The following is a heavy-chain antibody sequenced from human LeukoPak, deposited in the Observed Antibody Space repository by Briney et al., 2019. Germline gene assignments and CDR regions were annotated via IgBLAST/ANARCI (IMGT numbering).Heavy chain of an antibody. CDR1: GYTFTGYY. CDR3: ARVRSRGYCSSTSCYRGHNWFDP. J-gene: IGHJ5*02. CDR2: INLNSGGT. Sequence: GASVKVSCKASGYTFTGYYMHWVRQAPGQGLEWMGWINLNSGGTNYAQKFQGRVTMTRDTSISTAYMELSRLRSDDTAVYYCARVRSRGYCSSTSCYRGHNWFDPWGQGTLVTVSS. V-gene: IGHV1-2*02. D-gene: IGHD2-2*03.